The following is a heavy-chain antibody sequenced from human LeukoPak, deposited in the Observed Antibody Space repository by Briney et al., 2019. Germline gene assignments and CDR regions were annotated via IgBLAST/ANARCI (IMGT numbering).Heavy chain of an antibody. D-gene: IGHD3-3*01. V-gene: IGHV4-30-2*01. CDR3: ARGYDSWSGYLPPYFDY. J-gene: IGHJ4*02. CDR2: IYHSGST. CDR1: GGSISSGGYY. Sequence: SETLSLTCTVSGGSISSGGYYWSWIRQPPGKGLEWIGYIYHSGSTYYNPSLKSRVTISVDRSKNQFSLKLSSVTAADTAVYYCARGYDSWSGYLPPYFDYWGQGTLVTVSS.